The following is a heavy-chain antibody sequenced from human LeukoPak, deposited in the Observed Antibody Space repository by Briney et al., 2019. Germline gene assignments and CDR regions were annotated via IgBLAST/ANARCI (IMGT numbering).Heavy chain of an antibody. J-gene: IGHJ4*02. CDR3: ARDYRYSYGYLWDY. CDR2: INSDGGTT. D-gene: IGHD5-18*01. Sequence: GGSLRLSCGASGFTFGTYWMHWVRQAPGKGLVWVSGINSDGGTTTYADSVKGRFTISRDNAKNTLYLQMNSLRAEDTAVYYCARDYRYSYGYLWDYWGQGTLVTVSS. CDR1: GFTFGTYW. V-gene: IGHV3-74*01.